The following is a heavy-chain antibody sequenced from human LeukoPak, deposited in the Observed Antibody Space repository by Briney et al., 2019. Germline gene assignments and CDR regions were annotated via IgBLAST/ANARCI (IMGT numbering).Heavy chain of an antibody. D-gene: IGHD6-19*01. J-gene: IGHJ3*02. CDR2: ISSSGSTI. V-gene: IGHV3-11*04. CDR3: ASRGDKLSSGWYSGAFDI. Sequence: PGGSLRLSCAASGFTFSDYYMSWIRQAPGKGLEWVSYISSSGSTIYYADSVKGRFTISRDNSKNTLYLQMNSLRAEDTAVYYCASRGDKLSSGWYSGAFDIWGQGTMVTVSS. CDR1: GFTFSDYY.